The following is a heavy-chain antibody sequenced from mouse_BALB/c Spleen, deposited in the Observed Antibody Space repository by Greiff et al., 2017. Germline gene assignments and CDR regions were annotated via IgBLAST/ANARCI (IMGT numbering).Heavy chain of an antibody. J-gene: IGHJ4*01. Sequence: VQLKQSGAELAKPGASVKMSCKASGYTFTSYWMHWVKQRPGQGLEWIGYINPSTGYTEYNQKFKDKATLTADKSSSTAYMQLSSLTSEDSAVYYCARWAMDYWGQGTSVTVSS. V-gene: IGHV1-7*01. CDR3: ARWAMDY. CDR2: INPSTGYT. CDR1: GYTFTSYW.